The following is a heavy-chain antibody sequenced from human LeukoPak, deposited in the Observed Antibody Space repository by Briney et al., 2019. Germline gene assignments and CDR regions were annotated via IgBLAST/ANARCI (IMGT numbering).Heavy chain of an antibody. D-gene: IGHD3-22*01. V-gene: IGHV1-69*06. CDR1: GGTFSSYA. CDR3: GRGDYYDSSGCDY. CDR2: IIPIFGTA. J-gene: IGHJ4*02. Sequence: ASVKVSCKASGGTFSSYAISWVRQAPGQGLEWMGRIIPIFGTANYAQKFQGRVTITADKSTSTAYMELSSLRSEDAAVYYCGRGDYYDSSGCDYWGQGTLVTVSS.